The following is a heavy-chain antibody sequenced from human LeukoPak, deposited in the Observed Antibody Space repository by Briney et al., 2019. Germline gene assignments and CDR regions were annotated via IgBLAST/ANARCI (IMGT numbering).Heavy chain of an antibody. J-gene: IGHJ5*02. Sequence: GGSLRLSCAASGFTFSSYGMHWVRQAPGKGLEWVAVISCDGSNKYYADSVKGRFTISRDNSKNTLYLQMNSLRAEDTAVYYCAKDGPRYCSGGSCYDWFDPWGQGTLVTVSS. CDR3: AKDGPRYCSGGSCYDWFDP. CDR2: ISCDGSNK. CDR1: GFTFSSYG. V-gene: IGHV3-30*18. D-gene: IGHD2-15*01.